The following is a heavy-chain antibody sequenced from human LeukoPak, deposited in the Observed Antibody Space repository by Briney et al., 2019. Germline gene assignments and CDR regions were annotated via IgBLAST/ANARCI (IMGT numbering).Heavy chain of an antibody. CDR2: IYHSGST. CDR1: GYSISSGYY. Sequence: PSETLSLTCAVSGYSISSGYYWGWIRQPPGKGLEWIGSIYHSGSTYYNPSLKSRVTISVDTSKNQFSLKLSSVTAADTAVYYCARADFGLVGHVYWGQGTLVTVSS. D-gene: IGHD3-3*01. J-gene: IGHJ4*02. V-gene: IGHV4-38-2*01. CDR3: ARADFGLVGHVY.